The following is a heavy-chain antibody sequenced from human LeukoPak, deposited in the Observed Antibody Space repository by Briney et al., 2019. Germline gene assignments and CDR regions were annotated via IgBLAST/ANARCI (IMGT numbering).Heavy chain of an antibody. D-gene: IGHD2-15*01. CDR1: GYTFSNHW. Sequence: GESLKISCKGSGYTFSNHWIGWVRQMPGRGLEWMGIIYPGDSDTRYSPSFQGQVTISADKSITTAYIQWSSLKASDTAMYFCAKSGGSRPLYFDYWSQGALATVSS. CDR2: IYPGDSDT. J-gene: IGHJ4*02. V-gene: IGHV5-51*01. CDR3: AKSGGSRPLYFDY.